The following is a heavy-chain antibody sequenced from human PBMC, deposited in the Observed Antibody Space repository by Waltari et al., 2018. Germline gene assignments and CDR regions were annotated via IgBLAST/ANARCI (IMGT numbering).Heavy chain of an antibody. CDR2: IIPIFGTA. Sequence: QVQLVQSGAEVKKPGSSVKVSCQASGGTFSSYAISWVRPAPGQGLEWMGGIIPIFGTANYAQKFQGRVTITADESTSTAYMELSSLRSEDTAVYYCAREGTGYSSSWPPAYFQHWGQGTLVTVSS. CDR3: AREGTGYSSSWPPAYFQH. J-gene: IGHJ1*01. D-gene: IGHD6-13*01. V-gene: IGHV1-69*12. CDR1: GGTFSSYA.